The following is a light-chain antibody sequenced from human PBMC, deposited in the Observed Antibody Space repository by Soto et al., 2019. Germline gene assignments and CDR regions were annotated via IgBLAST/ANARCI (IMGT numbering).Light chain of an antibody. J-gene: IGKJ4*01. Sequence: EIVMTQSPATLSVSPGERATLSCRASQSVSRNLAWYQQKPGQAPRLLIYGASTRATGIPARFSGSGSGTEFTLTISSLQSEDVAVYDCQQYNNWPALTFGGGTKVESK. CDR3: QQYNNWPALT. CDR1: QSVSRN. V-gene: IGKV3D-15*01. CDR2: GAS.